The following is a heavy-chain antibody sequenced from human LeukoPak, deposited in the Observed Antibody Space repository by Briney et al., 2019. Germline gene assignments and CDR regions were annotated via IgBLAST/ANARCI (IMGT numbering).Heavy chain of an antibody. Sequence: PGGSLRLSCAASGFTFSNFAMTWVRQAPGKGLEWVSSLTSSRGHSYTADTVKGRFTISRDNSQNTLYLQMNNLRVEDTGVYYCSREPNGDYVGAFDSWGQGTLVTVSS. CDR1: GFTFSNFA. J-gene: IGHJ5*01. CDR3: SREPNGDYVGAFDS. CDR2: LTSSRGHS. D-gene: IGHD4-17*01. V-gene: IGHV3-23*01.